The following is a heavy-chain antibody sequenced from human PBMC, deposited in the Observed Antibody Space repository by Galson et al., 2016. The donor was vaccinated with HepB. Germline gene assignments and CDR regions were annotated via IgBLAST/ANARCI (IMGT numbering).Heavy chain of an antibody. CDR1: GFTFSSYA. Sequence: SLRLSCAASGFTFSSYAMHWVRQAPGKGLEWVAVTSYDGTNEYFADSVKGRFTISRDNAKHTVYLQMNSLRPDDTAIYYCARPIITMLRGIFGAFDMWGRGTMVTVSS. D-gene: IGHD3-10*01. J-gene: IGHJ3*02. CDR2: TSYDGTNE. V-gene: IGHV3-30*03. CDR3: ARPIITMLRGIFGAFDM.